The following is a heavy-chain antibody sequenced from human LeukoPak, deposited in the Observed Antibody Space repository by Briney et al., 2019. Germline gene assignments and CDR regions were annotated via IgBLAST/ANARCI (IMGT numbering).Heavy chain of an antibody. D-gene: IGHD5-18*01. CDR3: ARERGYRSYGMDV. CDR2: IIPILGIA. CDR1: GGTFSSYA. V-gene: IGHV1-69*04. J-gene: IGHJ6*02. Sequence: ASVKVSCKASGGTFSSYAISWVRQAPGQGLEWMGRIIPILGIANYAQKFQGRVTITADKSTSTAYMELSSLRSEDTAVYYCARERGYRSYGMDVWGQGTTVTVS.